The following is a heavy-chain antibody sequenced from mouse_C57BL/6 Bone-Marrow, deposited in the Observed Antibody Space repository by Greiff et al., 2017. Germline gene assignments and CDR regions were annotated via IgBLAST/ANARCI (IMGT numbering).Heavy chain of an antibody. D-gene: IGHD2-4*01. Sequence: QVQLKQSGAELVRPGASVTLSCKASGYTFTDYEMHWVKQTPVHGLEWIGAIDPETGGTAYNQKFKGKAILTADKSSSTAYMELRSLTSEDSAVYYCTRDDYVYYAMDYWGQGTSVTVSS. CDR2: IDPETGGT. CDR1: GYTFTDYE. CDR3: TRDDYVYYAMDY. J-gene: IGHJ4*01. V-gene: IGHV1-15*01.